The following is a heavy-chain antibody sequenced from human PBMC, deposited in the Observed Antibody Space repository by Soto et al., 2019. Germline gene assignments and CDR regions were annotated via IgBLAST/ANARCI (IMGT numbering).Heavy chain of an antibody. J-gene: IGHJ4*01. Sequence: XGSLILSCSAAGFTFSSYAMHWVRQAPGKGLGWVAVISYDGSNKYYADSVKGRFTISRDNSKNTLYLQMNSLRAEDTAVYYCARALDTVYSSPYFDSWGHGTLATVSS. CDR3: ARALDTVYSSPYFDS. CDR1: GFTFSSYA. V-gene: IGHV3-30-3*01. D-gene: IGHD6-13*01. CDR2: ISYDGSNK.